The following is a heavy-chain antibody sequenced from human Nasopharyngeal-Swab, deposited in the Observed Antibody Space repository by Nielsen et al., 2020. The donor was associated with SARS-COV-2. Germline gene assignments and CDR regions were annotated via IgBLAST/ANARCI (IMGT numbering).Heavy chain of an antibody. CDR2: IWYDGSNK. CDR1: GFTFSSYG. J-gene: IGHJ6*02. Sequence: GGSLRLSCAASGFTFSSYGMHWVRQAPGKGLEWVAVIWYDGSNKYHADSVKGRFTISRDNSKNTLYLQMNSLRAEDTAVYYCARDWYSSSSDHYYYGMDVWGQGTTVTVSS. D-gene: IGHD6-6*01. V-gene: IGHV3-33*01. CDR3: ARDWYSSSSDHYYYGMDV.